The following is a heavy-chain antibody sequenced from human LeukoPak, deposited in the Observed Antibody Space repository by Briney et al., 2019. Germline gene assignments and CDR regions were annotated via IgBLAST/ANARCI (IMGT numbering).Heavy chain of an antibody. D-gene: IGHD3-10*01. CDR3: AKDAPIYGSGSYYPDY. Sequence: GGSLRLSCAASGFTFSSYAMSWVRQAPGKGLEWVSAISGSGGSTYYADSVKGRFTISRDNAKNSLYLQINSLRAEDTAVYYCAKDAPIYGSGSYYPDYWGQGTLVTVSS. J-gene: IGHJ4*02. V-gene: IGHV3-23*01. CDR1: GFTFSSYA. CDR2: ISGSGGST.